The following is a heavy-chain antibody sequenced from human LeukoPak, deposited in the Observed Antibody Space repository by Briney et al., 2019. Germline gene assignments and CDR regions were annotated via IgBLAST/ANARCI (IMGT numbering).Heavy chain of an antibody. Sequence: PSETLSLTCTVSGGSISSYYWSWIRQPPGKGLEWIGYIYYSGSTNYNPSLKSRVTISVDTSKNQFSLKLSSVTAADTAVYYCARVGYGSGSYLMPQGLNYFDYWGQGTLVTVSS. CDR1: GGSISSYY. D-gene: IGHD3-10*01. CDR2: IYYSGST. V-gene: IGHV4-59*01. CDR3: ARVGYGSGSYLMPQGLNYFDY. J-gene: IGHJ4*02.